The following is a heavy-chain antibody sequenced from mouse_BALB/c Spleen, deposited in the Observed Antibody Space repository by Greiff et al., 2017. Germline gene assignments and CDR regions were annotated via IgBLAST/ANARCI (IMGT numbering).Heavy chain of an antibody. J-gene: IGHJ3*01. Sequence: EVKLMESGPGLVKPSQSLSLTCSVTGYSITSGYYWNWIRQFPGNKLEWMGYISYDGSNNYNPSLKNRISITRDTSKNQFFLKLNSVTTEDTATYYCARPYDYDAPAWFAYWGQGTLVTVSA. CDR1: GYSITSGYY. CDR2: ISYDGSN. V-gene: IGHV3-6*02. D-gene: IGHD2-4*01. CDR3: ARPYDYDAPAWFAY.